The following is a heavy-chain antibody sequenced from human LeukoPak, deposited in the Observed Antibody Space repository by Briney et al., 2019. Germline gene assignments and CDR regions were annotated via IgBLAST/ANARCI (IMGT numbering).Heavy chain of an antibody. CDR1: GGSISSYY. D-gene: IGHD3-10*02. CDR3: AAVRGSGY. V-gene: IGHV4-59*12. J-gene: IGHJ4*02. Sequence: PSETLSLTCTVSGGSISSYYWSWIRQPPGKGLEWIGYIYYSGSTNYNPSLKSRVTISVDTSKNQFSLKLSSVTAADTAVYYCAAVRGSGYWGQGTLVTVSS. CDR2: IYYSGST.